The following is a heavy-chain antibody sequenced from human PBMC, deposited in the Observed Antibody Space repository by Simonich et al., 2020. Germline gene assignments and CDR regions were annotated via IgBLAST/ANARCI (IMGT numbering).Heavy chain of an antibody. CDR1: GYSISSGYY. V-gene: IGHV4-38-2*01. CDR3: ARVGYSNYYYYGMDV. Sequence: QVQLQESGPGLVKPSETLSLTCAVSGYSISSGYYWGWIRQPPGKGLEWIGSIYHRGTTYSHPSLKSRVTISVDTSKNQFSLKLSSVTAADTAVYYCARVGYSNYYYYGMDVWGQGTTVTVSS. J-gene: IGHJ6*02. CDR2: IYHRGTT. D-gene: IGHD6-13*01.